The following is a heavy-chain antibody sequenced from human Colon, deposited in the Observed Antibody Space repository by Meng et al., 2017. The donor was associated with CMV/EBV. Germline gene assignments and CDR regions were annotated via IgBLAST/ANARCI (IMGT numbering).Heavy chain of an antibody. CDR2: IIPLFGVE. CDR1: GGTFSSYA. V-gene: IGHV1-69*05. CDR3: ARGDFGSGRRTLCPTH. Sequence: SVKVSCKASGGTFSSYAISWVRQAPGQGLEWMGGIIPLFGVEKFGPRFQGRVTITTDEAATTAYMEMSNLESDDTALYYCARGDFGSGRRTLCPTHWGQGTLVTVSS. D-gene: IGHD3-10*01. J-gene: IGHJ4*03.